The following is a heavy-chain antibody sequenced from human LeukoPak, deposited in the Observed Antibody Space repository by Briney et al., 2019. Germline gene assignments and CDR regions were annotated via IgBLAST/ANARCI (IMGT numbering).Heavy chain of an antibody. CDR3: ARDHEYYDSSGYYFGY. J-gene: IGHJ4*02. CDR2: INPNSGGT. Sequence: ASVKVSCKASGYTFTGYYMHWVRQAPGQGLEWMGRINPNSGGTNYAQKFQGRVTMTRDKSISTAYMELSRLRSDDTAVYYCARDHEYYDSSGYYFGYWGQGTLVTVSS. V-gene: IGHV1-2*06. CDR1: GYTFTGYY. D-gene: IGHD3-22*01.